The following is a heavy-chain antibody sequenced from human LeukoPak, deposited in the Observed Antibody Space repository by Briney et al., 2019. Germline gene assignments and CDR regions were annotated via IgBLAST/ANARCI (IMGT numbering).Heavy chain of an antibody. J-gene: IGHJ4*02. CDR1: GGSISSSSYY. D-gene: IGHD6-19*01. Sequence: SETLSLTCTVSGGSISSSSYYWGWIRQPPGKGLEWIGSIYYSGSTYYNPSLKSRVTISVDTSKNQFSLKLSSVTAADTAVYYCARDSSAWEGEFDYWGQGTLVTVSS. CDR3: ARDSSAWEGEFDY. CDR2: IYYSGST. V-gene: IGHV4-39*07.